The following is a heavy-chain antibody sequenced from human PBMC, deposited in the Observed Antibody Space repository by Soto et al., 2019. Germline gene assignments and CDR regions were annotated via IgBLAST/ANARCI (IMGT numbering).Heavy chain of an antibody. J-gene: IGHJ6*02. V-gene: IGHV5-51*01. D-gene: IGHD3-16*01. CDR2: VYPTDSDT. CDR1: EYSFTNYW. Sequence: GESLKTSCKGSEYSFTNYWIGWVRQRPGKGLEWMGTVYPTDSDTRYSPSFRGQVTISADKSLTTAYLQWSSLKASDTAISYCVRSTSPLDSMDVWGQGTTVTVSS. CDR3: VRSTSPLDSMDV.